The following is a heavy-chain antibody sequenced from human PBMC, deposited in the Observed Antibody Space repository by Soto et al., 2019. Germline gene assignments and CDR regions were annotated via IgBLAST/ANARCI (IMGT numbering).Heavy chain of an antibody. D-gene: IGHD6-19*01. CDR2: INHSGST. CDR1: GGSFSGYY. Sequence: LSLTCAVYGGSFSGYYWSWIRQPPGKGLEWIGEINHSGSTNYNPSLKSRVTISVDTSKNQFSLKLGSVTAADTAVYYCGRWLEAGYYFDYWGQGTLVTVSS. CDR3: GRWLEAGYYFDY. V-gene: IGHV4-34*01. J-gene: IGHJ4*02.